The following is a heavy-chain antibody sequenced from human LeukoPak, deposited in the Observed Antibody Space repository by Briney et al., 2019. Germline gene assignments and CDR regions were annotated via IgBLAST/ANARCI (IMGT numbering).Heavy chain of an antibody. Sequence: KPSETLSLTCTVSGGSIDSGSYQWSWIRQPAGKGLEWIGRIYGSGSPYYNSSLKSRVTISVDTSTSQFSLNLTSVTAADTAVYYCAGIVASAGAPVDYWGQGTLVTVSS. D-gene: IGHD6-13*01. CDR3: AGIVASAGAPVDY. CDR1: GGSIDSGSYQ. V-gene: IGHV4-61*02. CDR2: IYGSGSP. J-gene: IGHJ4*02.